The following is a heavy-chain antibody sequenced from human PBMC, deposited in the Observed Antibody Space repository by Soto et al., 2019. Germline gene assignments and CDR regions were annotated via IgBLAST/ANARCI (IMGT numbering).Heavy chain of an antibody. Sequence: QVQLVQSGAEVKKPGSSVKVSCKASGGTFSSYAISWVRQAPGQGLEWMGGIIPIFGTANYAQKFQGRVTITADESTSTAYMELSSLRSEDTAVYYCARSMTTVSTGYYYGMDVWGQGTTVTVSS. CDR1: GGTFSSYA. CDR3: ARSMTTVSTGYYYGMDV. CDR2: IIPIFGTA. D-gene: IGHD4-17*01. J-gene: IGHJ6*02. V-gene: IGHV1-69*01.